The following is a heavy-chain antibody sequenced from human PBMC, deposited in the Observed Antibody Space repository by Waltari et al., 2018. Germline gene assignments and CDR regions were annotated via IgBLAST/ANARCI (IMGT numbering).Heavy chain of an antibody. CDR1: GDSVSSNTPA. V-gene: IGHV6-1*01. D-gene: IGHD3-9*01. CDR3: AREALMRLFDY. CDR2: TYYRSKWFT. Sequence: QVQLQQSGPGLVKPSQTLSLTCDISGDSVSSNTPAWNWIRQSPSRGLEWLGRTYYRSKWFTDYAVSVKSRININPDTSKNQFSLQLNSVTPEDTAVYYCAREALMRLFDYWGQGTLVTVSS. J-gene: IGHJ4*02.